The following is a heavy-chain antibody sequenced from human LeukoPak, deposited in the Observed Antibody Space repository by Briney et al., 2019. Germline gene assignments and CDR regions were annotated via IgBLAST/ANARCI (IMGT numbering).Heavy chain of an antibody. CDR3: ARLNKMATINYYYYYMDV. J-gene: IGHJ6*03. V-gene: IGHV4-34*01. CDR1: GGSFSGYY. CDR2: INHSGST. D-gene: IGHD5-24*01. Sequence: SETLSLTCAVYGGSFSGYYWSWIRQPPGKGLEWIGEINHSGSTNYNPSLKSRVTISVDTSKNQFSLKLSSVTAADTAVYYCARLNKMATINYYYYYMDVWGKGTTVTVSS.